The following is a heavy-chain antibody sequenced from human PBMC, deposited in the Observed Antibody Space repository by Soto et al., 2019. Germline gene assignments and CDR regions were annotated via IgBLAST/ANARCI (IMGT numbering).Heavy chain of an antibody. J-gene: IGHJ5*02. Sequence: SQTLSLTCAISGDSVSSNSAAWNWIRQSPSRGLEWLGRTYYRSKWYNDYAVSVKSRITINPDTSKNQFSLQLNSVTPEDTAVYYCAREIVVVPAAYNRFDPWGQGTLVTVSS. D-gene: IGHD2-2*01. V-gene: IGHV6-1*01. CDR3: AREIVVVPAAYNRFDP. CDR2: TYYRSKWYN. CDR1: GDSVSSNSAA.